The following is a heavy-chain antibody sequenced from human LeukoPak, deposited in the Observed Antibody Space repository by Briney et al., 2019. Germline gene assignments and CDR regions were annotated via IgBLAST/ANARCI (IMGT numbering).Heavy chain of an antibody. CDR2: ISSSGSTI. D-gene: IGHD2-2*01. CDR1: GFTFSDYY. Sequence: PGGTLRLSCAAPGFTFSDYYMSWIRQAPGKGLEWVSYISSSGSTIYYADSVKGRFTISRDNSKNTLYLQMNSLRAEDTAVYYCAREGYCGSTRCLDYWGQGTLVTVSS. V-gene: IGHV3-11*04. CDR3: AREGYCGSTRCLDY. J-gene: IGHJ4*02.